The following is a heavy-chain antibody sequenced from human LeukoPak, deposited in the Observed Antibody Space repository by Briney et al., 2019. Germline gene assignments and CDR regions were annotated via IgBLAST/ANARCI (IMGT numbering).Heavy chain of an antibody. CDR3: ARDVYDSGRGAFDI. Sequence: GGSLRLSCAASGFSFSSYAMNWVRQGPGKGLEWVANINEDGSAKYYVDSVKGRFAISRDNAKNSLFLQMNSLRAEDTAVYYCARDVYDSGRGAFDILGQGTMVTVSS. V-gene: IGHV3-7*01. J-gene: IGHJ3*02. D-gene: IGHD3-10*01. CDR2: INEDGSAK. CDR1: GFSFSSYA.